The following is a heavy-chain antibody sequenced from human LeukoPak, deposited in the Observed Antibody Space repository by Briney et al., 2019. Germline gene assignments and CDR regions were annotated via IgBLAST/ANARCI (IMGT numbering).Heavy chain of an antibody. CDR2: ISYDGSNK. CDR1: GFTFSSYA. D-gene: IGHD3-22*01. V-gene: IGHV3-30-3*01. CDR3: AREEGRYYDSSGPFDY. Sequence: GGSLRLSCAASGFTFSSYAMHWVRQAPGKGLEWVAVISYDGSNKYYADSVKGRFTISRDNSKNTLYLQMNSLRAEDTAVYYCAREEGRYYDSSGPFDYWGQGTLVTVSS. J-gene: IGHJ4*02.